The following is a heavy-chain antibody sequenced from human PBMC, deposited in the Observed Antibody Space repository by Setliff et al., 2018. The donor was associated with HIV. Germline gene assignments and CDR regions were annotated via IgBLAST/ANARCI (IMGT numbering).Heavy chain of an antibody. Sequence: SETLSLTCSVSGGSVSSTSNYWGWIRQPPGKGLEWIGHISYSGSTNYNPSLKSRVTISVDTSKNQFSLKLTSVTAADTAVYYCARRRSPPSGFYSKYYMDVWGKGTTVTVSS. CDR3: ARRRSPPSGFYSKYYMDV. J-gene: IGHJ6*03. CDR1: GGSVSSTSNY. CDR2: ISYSGST. D-gene: IGHD3-22*01. V-gene: IGHV4-61*05.